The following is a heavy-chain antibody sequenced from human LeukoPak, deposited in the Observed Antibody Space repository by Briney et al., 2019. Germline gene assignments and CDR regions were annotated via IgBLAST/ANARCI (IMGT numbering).Heavy chain of an antibody. Sequence: PGGSLRLSCAASGFTFSSYSMNWVRQAPGKGLEWVSYISSSSSTIYYADSVKGRFSISRDNANNSLYLEMNNLRAEDTAVYYCARVRKLEQWRPAGVSDYWGQGTLVTVSS. CDR2: ISSSSSTI. CDR3: ARVRKLEQWRPAGVSDY. J-gene: IGHJ4*02. D-gene: IGHD6-19*01. V-gene: IGHV3-48*04. CDR1: GFTFSSYS.